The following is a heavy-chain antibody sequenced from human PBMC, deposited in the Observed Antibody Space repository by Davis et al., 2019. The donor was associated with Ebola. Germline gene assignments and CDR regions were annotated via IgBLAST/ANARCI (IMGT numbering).Heavy chain of an antibody. CDR2: LGTSADT. V-gene: IGHV3-23*01. CDR3: AKDDKFASVGPRGADH. D-gene: IGHD3-10*01. CDR1: GFIFSSYV. J-gene: IGHJ4*02. Sequence: GGSLRLSCAASGFIFSSYVMSWVRQAPGKGLEWVSTLGTSADTYYADSVKGRFTISRDNSKNTLYLQMSSLRLEDTAVYFCAKDDKFASVGPRGADHWGQGTQLIVSS.